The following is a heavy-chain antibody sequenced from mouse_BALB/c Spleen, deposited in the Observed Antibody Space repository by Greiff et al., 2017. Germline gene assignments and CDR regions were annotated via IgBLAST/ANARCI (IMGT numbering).Heavy chain of an antibody. D-gene: IGHD2-1*01. V-gene: IGHV1S56*01. CDR2: IYPGDGGT. CDR1: GYTFTSYE. CDR3: AREGDGIGAWFAY. Sequence: VKLQESGPELVRPGASVKISCKASGYTFTSYEINWVKQRHGQGLGWIGWIYPGDGGTKYNEKFKGKTTLAAGQSSSTAYMQLSSLTSENSAVYFCAREGDGIGAWFAYWGQGTLITVSA. J-gene: IGHJ3*01.